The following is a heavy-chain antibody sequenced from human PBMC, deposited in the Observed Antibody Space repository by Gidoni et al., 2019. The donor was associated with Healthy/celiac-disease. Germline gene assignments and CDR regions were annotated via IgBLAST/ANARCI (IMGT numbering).Heavy chain of an antibody. J-gene: IGHJ6*03. V-gene: IGHV4-34*01. CDR2: IKHSGST. D-gene: IGHD6-6*01. CDR1: GGSFSGYS. Sequence: QVQLQQWGAGLLKPSETLSLTCAVSGGSFSGYSWSWIRQPPGKGLEWIGEIKHSGSTNYNPSLKSRVTISVDTSKNQFSLKLSSVTAADTAVYYCARGGAARPKMSYYYYYMDVWGKGTTVTVSS. CDR3: ARGGAARPKMSYYYYYMDV.